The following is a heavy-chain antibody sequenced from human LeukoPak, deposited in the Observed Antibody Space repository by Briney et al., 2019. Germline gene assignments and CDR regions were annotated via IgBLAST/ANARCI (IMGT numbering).Heavy chain of an antibody. CDR2: IYYSGST. CDR1: GGSISSSSYY. D-gene: IGHD2-2*01. CDR3: ARAQYCSSTSCYPNDAFDI. J-gene: IGHJ3*02. Sequence: SETLSLTCTVSGGSISSSSYYWGWIRQPPGKGLEWIGSIYYSGSTYYNPSLKSRVTISVDTSKNQFSLKLSSVTAADTAVYYCARAQYCSSTSCYPNDAFDIWGQGTMVTVSS. V-gene: IGHV4-39*07.